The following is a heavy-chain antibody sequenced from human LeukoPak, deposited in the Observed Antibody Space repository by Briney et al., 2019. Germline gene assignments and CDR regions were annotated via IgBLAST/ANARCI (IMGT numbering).Heavy chain of an antibody. CDR2: INPNSGGT. Sequence: ASVKVSCKASGYTFTGYYMHWVRQAPGQGLEWMGWINPNSGGTNYEQEFQGRVTMTRDTSISKAKMELSRLRSDDTAVYYCECRHIVVVPAADPFDYWGQGTLVTVSS. V-gene: IGHV1-2*02. J-gene: IGHJ4*02. D-gene: IGHD2-2*01. CDR3: ECRHIVVVPAADPFDY. CDR1: GYTFTGYY.